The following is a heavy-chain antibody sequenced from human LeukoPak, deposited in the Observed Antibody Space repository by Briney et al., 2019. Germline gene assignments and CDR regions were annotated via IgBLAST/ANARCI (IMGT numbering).Heavy chain of an antibody. J-gene: IGHJ4*02. CDR2: IYYSGST. D-gene: IGHD6-19*01. Sequence: TSETLSLTCTVSGGSISSSSYYWGWIRQPPGKGLEWIGSIYYSGSTYYNPSLKSRVTISVDTSKNQFSLKLSSVTAADTAVYYCARETGSSGWSDYWGQGTLVTVSS. CDR1: GGSISSSSYY. CDR3: ARETGSSGWSDY. V-gene: IGHV4-39*02.